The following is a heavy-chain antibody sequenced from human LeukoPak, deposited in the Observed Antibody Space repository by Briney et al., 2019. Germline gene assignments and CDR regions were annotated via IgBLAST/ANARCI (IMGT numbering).Heavy chain of an antibody. D-gene: IGHD3-22*01. J-gene: IGHJ4*02. CDR3: AKRGPGYDKSTYPPHYFDY. CDR1: GFTFSDYY. CDR2: ISSSGSTI. Sequence: GGSLRLSCAASGFTFSDYYMSWIRQAPGKGLEWVSYISSSGSTIYYADSVKGRFTISRDNSKNTLYLQMNSLRAEDTAVYYCAKRGPGYDKSTYPPHYFDYWGQGTLVTVSS. V-gene: IGHV3-11*01.